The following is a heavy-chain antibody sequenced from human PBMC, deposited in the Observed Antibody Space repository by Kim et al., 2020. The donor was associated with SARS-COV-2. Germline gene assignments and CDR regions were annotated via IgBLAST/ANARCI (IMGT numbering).Heavy chain of an antibody. D-gene: IGHD5-12*01. Sequence: YAQKFQGRVTITADESTSTAYMELSSLRSEDTAVYYCARGYSGYDPNFDYWGQGTLVTVSS. V-gene: IGHV1-69*01. J-gene: IGHJ4*02. CDR3: ARGYSGYDPNFDY.